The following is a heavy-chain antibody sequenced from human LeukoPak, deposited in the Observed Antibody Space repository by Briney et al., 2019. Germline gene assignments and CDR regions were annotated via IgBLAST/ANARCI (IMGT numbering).Heavy chain of an antibody. Sequence: KPGGSLRLSCAASGFTFSSYSMNWVRQPPGKGLEWVSSISSSSSYIHSADSVRGRFTISRDNAKNSLFLQMNSLRAEDTAVYYCARDEWGDAFDIWGQGTMVTVFS. CDR1: GFTFSSYS. CDR2: ISSSSSYI. CDR3: ARDEWGDAFDI. J-gene: IGHJ3*02. V-gene: IGHV3-21*01. D-gene: IGHD1-26*01.